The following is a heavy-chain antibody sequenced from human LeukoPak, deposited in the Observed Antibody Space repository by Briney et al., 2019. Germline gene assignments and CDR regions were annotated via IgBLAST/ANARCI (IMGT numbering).Heavy chain of an antibody. J-gene: IGHJ4*02. CDR3: ARLLYSSGCYYFDC. CDR2: MYNTGST. Sequence: SETLSLTCTVSGGSVSSGSYYWSWIRQPPGKGLEWIGYMYNTGSTNYNPSLKSRVTISVDTSKNQFSLKLSSVTAADTAVYYCARLLYSSGCYYFDCWGQGTLVTVSS. D-gene: IGHD6-19*01. V-gene: IGHV4-61*01. CDR1: GGSVSSGSYY.